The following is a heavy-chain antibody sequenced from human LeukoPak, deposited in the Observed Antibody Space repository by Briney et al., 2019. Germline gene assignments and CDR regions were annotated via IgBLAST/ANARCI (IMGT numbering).Heavy chain of an antibody. CDR2: ISADGGST. V-gene: IGHV3-43*02. J-gene: IGHJ4*02. CDR1: GLNFDDSA. Sequence: GGSLRLSCVASGLNFDDSAMHWVRQAPGKGLEWVSLISADGGSTFSADSVKGRFSISRDNSKNSLYLQMNSLRSEDTAMYYCAKESGKFDYWDQGTLVAVSS. D-gene: IGHD1-14*01. CDR3: AKESGKFDY.